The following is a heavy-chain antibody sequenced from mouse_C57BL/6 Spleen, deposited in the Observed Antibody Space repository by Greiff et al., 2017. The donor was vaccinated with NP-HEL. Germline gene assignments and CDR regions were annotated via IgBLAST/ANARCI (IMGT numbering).Heavy chain of an antibody. D-gene: IGHD3-3*01. CDR1: GFTFSSYG. CDR2: ISSGGSYT. Sequence: DVMLVESGGDLVKPGGSLKLSCAASGFTFSSYGMSWVRQTPDKRLEWVATISSGGSYTYYPDSVKGRFTISRDNAKNTLYLQMSSLKSEDTAMYYCARHDSGTDFDYWGQGTTLTVSS. V-gene: IGHV5-6*02. CDR3: ARHDSGTDFDY. J-gene: IGHJ2*01.